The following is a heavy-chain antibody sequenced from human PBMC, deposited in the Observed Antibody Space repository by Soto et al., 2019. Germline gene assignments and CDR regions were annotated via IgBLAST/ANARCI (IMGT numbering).Heavy chain of an antibody. CDR2: ISGSGGST. CDR1: GFTFSSYA. J-gene: IGHJ6*03. CDR3: AKGFGENFWSGYYTEYYYMDV. V-gene: IGHV3-23*01. D-gene: IGHD3-3*01. Sequence: GGSLRLSCAASGFTFSSYAMSWVRQAPGKGLEWVSAISGSGGSTYYADSVKGRFTISRDNSKNTLYLQMNSLRAEDTAVYYCAKGFGENFWSGYYTEYYYMDVWGKGTTVTVSS.